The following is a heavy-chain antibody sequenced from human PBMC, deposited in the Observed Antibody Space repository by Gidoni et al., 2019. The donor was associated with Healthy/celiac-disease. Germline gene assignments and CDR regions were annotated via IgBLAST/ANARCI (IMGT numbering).Heavy chain of an antibody. V-gene: IGHV2-5*01. Sequence: QITLKESGPTLVKPTQTLTLTCTFSGFSLSTSGVGVGWIRQPPGKALEWLALIYWNDDKRYSPSLKSRLTITKDTSKNQVVLTMTNMDPVDTATYYCAHIRLGELSPIELSLELDYWGQGTLVTVSS. J-gene: IGHJ4*02. D-gene: IGHD3-16*02. CDR2: IYWNDDK. CDR1: GFSLSTSGVG. CDR3: AHIRLGELSPIELSLELDY.